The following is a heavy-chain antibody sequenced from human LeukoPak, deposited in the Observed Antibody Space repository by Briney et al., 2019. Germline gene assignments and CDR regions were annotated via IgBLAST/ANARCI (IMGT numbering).Heavy chain of an antibody. CDR3: GRGLRWDLTISGTSTFDY. V-gene: IGHV4-39*01. J-gene: IGHJ4*02. CDR1: GVSIRSTIVY. Sequence: SETLSLTCTVPGVSIRSTIVYWGWIRQPPGEWMEWIGSIYYNGRTYYRPPLKSRVTMSVDTSKNQFSLRLSSVTDADTAVYYCGRGLRWDLTISGTSTFDYWGQGSLVTVSS. D-gene: IGHD1-26*01. CDR2: IYYNGRT.